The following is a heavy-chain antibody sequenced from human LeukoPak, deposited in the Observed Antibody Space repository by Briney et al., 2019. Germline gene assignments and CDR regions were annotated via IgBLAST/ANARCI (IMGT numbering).Heavy chain of an antibody. J-gene: IGHJ1*01. D-gene: IGHD3-22*01. CDR2: ISDSGGTT. CDR1: GFTFSSYA. V-gene: IGHV3-23*01. Sequence: GGSLRLSCAASGFTFSSYAMSWVRQAPGKGLEWVSVISDSGGTTYYADSVKGRFTISRDNSKNTLYLRMNSLRAEDTAVYYCAKDPLSVVHALGYFQHWGQGTLVTVSS. CDR3: AKDPLSVVHALGYFQH.